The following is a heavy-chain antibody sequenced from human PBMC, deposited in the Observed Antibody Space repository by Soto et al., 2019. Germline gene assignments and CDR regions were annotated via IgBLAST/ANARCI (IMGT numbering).Heavy chain of an antibody. J-gene: IGHJ3*02. CDR3: ARQDQWVAESPRDVFDI. CDR1: GYTFSSYW. D-gene: IGHD6-19*01. V-gene: IGHV1-18*01. CDR2: IGGYNVKS. Sequence: ASVKVSCKASGYTFSSYWISWIRQAPGPGFDWMGWIGGYNVKSRYAEKFQGRFTMRTDTSTGTAYKELMSLRSYDTALYYCARQDQWVAESPRDVFDICGKGTKVTVSS.